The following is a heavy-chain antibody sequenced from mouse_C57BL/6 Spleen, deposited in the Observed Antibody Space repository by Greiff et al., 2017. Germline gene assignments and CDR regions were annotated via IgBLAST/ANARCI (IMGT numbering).Heavy chain of an antibody. Sequence: EVQRVESGGGLVKPGGSLKLSCAASGFTFSSYAMSWVRQTPEKRLEWVATISDGGSYTYYPDNVKGRFTISRDNAKNNLYLQMSHLKSEDTAMYYCAKSHYGKRGYYFDYWGQGTTLTVSS. CDR1: GFTFSSYA. D-gene: IGHD2-1*01. CDR2: ISDGGSYT. CDR3: AKSHYGKRGYYFDY. J-gene: IGHJ2*01. V-gene: IGHV5-4*01.